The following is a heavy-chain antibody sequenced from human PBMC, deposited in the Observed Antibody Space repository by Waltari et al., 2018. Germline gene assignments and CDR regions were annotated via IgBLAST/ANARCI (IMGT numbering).Heavy chain of an antibody. CDR3: AKVGGVVVIALYYFDY. Sequence: EVQLVESGGGLVQPGGSLRLSCAASGFTFSSYAMSWVRQAPGKGLEWVSAISGSGGSTYYADSVKGRFTISRDNSKNTLYLQMNSLRAEDTAAYYCAKVGGVVVIALYYFDYWGQGTLVTVSS. CDR2: ISGSGGST. V-gene: IGHV3-23*04. CDR1: GFTFSSYA. J-gene: IGHJ4*02. D-gene: IGHD2-21*01.